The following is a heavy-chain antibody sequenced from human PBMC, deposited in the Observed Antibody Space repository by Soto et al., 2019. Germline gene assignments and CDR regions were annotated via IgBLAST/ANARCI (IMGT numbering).Heavy chain of an antibody. D-gene: IGHD3-3*01. CDR3: ARDQRFFEWLGAFDI. CDR2: ISAYNGNT. V-gene: IGHV1-18*01. Sequence: GASVKVSCKASGYTFTSYGISWVRQAPGQGLEWMGWISAYNGNTNYAQKLQGRVTMTTDTSTSTAYMELRSLRSDDTAVYYCARDQRFFEWLGAFDIWGQGTTVTVSS. CDR1: GYTFTSYG. J-gene: IGHJ3*02.